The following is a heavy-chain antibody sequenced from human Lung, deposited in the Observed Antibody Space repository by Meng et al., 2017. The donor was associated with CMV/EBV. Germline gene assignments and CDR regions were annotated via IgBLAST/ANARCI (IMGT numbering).Heavy chain of an antibody. Sequence: GESXRLSCAGSGFTISNAKISWVRQAPGKGLEWVARIKPTTEHETIDYAAPVECRFTISRDDSRNTVYLQMNSLKSEDTAVYFCTTVNWNYFDYWGQGKLVTVSS. V-gene: IGHV3-15*01. CDR3: TTVNWNYFDY. CDR1: GFTISNAK. J-gene: IGHJ4*02. D-gene: IGHD1-1*01. CDR2: IKPTTEHETI.